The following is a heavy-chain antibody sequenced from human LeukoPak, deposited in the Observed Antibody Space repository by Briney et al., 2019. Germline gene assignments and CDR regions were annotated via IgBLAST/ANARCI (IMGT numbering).Heavy chain of an antibody. CDR2: IKTEAEGGTT. J-gene: IGHJ4*02. CDR3: TSALNLVLGELLGY. CDR1: GFIFSKAW. Sequence: PGASLRLSCAASGFIFSKAWMAWVRQAPGKGLEWVGHIKTEAEGGTTDYAAPVKGRFTISRDDAKSTLYLQMNSLNTEDTAVYFCTSALNLVLGELLGYWGQGTLVTVSS. D-gene: IGHD3-16*01. V-gene: IGHV3-15*01.